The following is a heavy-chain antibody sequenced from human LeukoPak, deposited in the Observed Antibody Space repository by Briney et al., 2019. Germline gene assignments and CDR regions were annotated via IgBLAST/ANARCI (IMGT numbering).Heavy chain of an antibody. CDR3: ARSPSYDYGNFDY. J-gene: IGHJ4*02. CDR2: IYYSGST. Sequence: PSETLSPTCTVSGGSISSSSYYWGWIRQPPGKGLEWIGYIYYSGSTNYNPSLKSRVTISVDTSKNQFPLKLSSVTAADTAVYYCARSPSYDYGNFDYWGQGTLVTVSS. D-gene: IGHD4-17*01. CDR1: GGSISSSSYY. V-gene: IGHV4-61*05.